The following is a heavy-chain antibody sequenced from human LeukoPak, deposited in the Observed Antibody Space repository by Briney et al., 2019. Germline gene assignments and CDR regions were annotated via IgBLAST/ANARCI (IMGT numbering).Heavy chain of an antibody. CDR3: TRGDCSSITCPTQSVAFDI. Sequence: PGGPLRLSCTASGFSFGDYAMSWVRQAPGKGLEWVGFVRSTPSGGTTEYAASVKDRFTISRDDSRGIAYLQINSLKTEDTAVYYCTRGDCSSITCPTQSVAFDIWGQGTMVTVSS. V-gene: IGHV3-49*04. CDR2: VRSTPSGGTT. CDR1: GFSFGDYA. D-gene: IGHD2-2*01. J-gene: IGHJ3*02.